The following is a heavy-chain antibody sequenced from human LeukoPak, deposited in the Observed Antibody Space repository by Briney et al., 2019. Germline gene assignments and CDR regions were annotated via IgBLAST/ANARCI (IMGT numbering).Heavy chain of an antibody. CDR1: GYTFTSYY. Sequence: SVKVSCKASGYTFTSYYMHWVRQAPGQGLEWMGGIIPIFGTANYAQKFQGRVTITADESTSTAYMELSSLRSEDTAVYYCARDVGDYRRTYYYYYMDVWGKGTTVTVSS. D-gene: IGHD4-17*01. J-gene: IGHJ6*03. CDR2: IIPIFGTA. V-gene: IGHV1-69*13. CDR3: ARDVGDYRRTYYYYYMDV.